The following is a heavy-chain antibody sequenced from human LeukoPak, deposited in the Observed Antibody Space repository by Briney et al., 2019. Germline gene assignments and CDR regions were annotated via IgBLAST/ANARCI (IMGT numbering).Heavy chain of an antibody. CDR3: VKEYHSRGFGAYFDY. CDR1: GFTFSSYG. Sequence: GGSLRLSCAASGFTFSSYGLHWVRQAPGKGLEWVAFISYDGSNSYYADSVKGRFTLSRDNSINTVDLQMNSLRAEDTAVYYCVKEYHSRGFGAYFDYWGQGTLVTVSS. V-gene: IGHV3-30*18. CDR2: ISYDGSNS. D-gene: IGHD3-3*01. J-gene: IGHJ4*02.